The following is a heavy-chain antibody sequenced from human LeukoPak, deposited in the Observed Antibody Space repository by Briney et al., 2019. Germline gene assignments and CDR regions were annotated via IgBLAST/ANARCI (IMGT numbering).Heavy chain of an antibody. CDR2: ISGRRDST. V-gene: IGHV3-23*01. CDR3: AKDPNFYYCMDV. J-gene: IGHJ6*03. CDR1: GFTFSSYA. Sequence: GGSQRLSCAASGFTFSSYAMSWVRQAPGKGLEWVSTISGRRDSTSYADSVKGRFTISRDNSKNTLYLQMNSLRAEDTAVYYCAKDPNFYYCMDVWGKGTTVTISS.